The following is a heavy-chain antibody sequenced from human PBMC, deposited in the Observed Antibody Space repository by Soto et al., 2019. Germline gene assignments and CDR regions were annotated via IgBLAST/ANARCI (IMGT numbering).Heavy chain of an antibody. CDR3: ARDPPVGHCSSTSCPLYYYYGMDV. CDR1: GYTFTSYG. D-gene: IGHD2-2*01. V-gene: IGHV1-18*04. CDR2: ISAYNGNT. J-gene: IGHJ6*02. Sequence: ASVKVSCKASGYTFTSYGISWVRQAPGQGLEWMGWISAYNGNTNYAQKFQGRVTITADESTSTAYMELSSLRSEETAVYYCARDPPVGHCSSTSCPLYYYYGMDVWGQGTTVTVSS.